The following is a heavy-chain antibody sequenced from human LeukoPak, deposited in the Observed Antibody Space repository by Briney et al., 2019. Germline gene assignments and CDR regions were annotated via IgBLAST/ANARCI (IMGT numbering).Heavy chain of an antibody. V-gene: IGHV5-51*01. CDR3: ARENPYCSSTSCYTNSGFDY. J-gene: IGHJ4*02. D-gene: IGHD2-2*02. Sequence: GESLKISCKGSGYTFSSYWIGWVRQMPGKGLEWMGVIYPGDSDTRYSPSFQGQVTISADKSISTAYLQWSSLKASDTAMYYCARENPYCSSTSCYTNSGFDYWGQGTLVTVSS. CDR1: GYTFSSYW. CDR2: IYPGDSDT.